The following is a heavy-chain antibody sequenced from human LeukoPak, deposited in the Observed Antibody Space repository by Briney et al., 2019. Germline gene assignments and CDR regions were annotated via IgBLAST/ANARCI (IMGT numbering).Heavy chain of an antibody. Sequence: SETLSLTCTVSGGSISNYYWSWIRQPPGKGLEFIGHIYYNGNTKYNPSLKSRVTISVDTSKNQFSLNLKSVTAADTAVYYCARYGNPPRGFDIWGQGTMVTVSS. CDR1: GGSISNYY. CDR2: IYYNGNT. D-gene: IGHD1-26*01. V-gene: IGHV4-59*01. CDR3: ARYGNPPRGFDI. J-gene: IGHJ3*02.